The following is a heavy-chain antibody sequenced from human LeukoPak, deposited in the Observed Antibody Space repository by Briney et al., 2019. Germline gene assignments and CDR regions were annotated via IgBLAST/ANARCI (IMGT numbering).Heavy chain of an antibody. D-gene: IGHD6-13*01. V-gene: IGHV4-39*07. J-gene: IGHJ6*03. CDR1: GGSISSSSYY. CDR2: IYYNGST. CDR3: ARVRYSSSWYSFDYYYYMDV. Sequence: SETLSLTCTVSGGSISSSSYYWGWIRQPPGKGLEWIGSIYYNGSTYYNPSLKSRVTISVDTSKNQFSLKLSSVTAADTAVYYCARVRYSSSWYSFDYYYYMDVWGKGTTVTVSS.